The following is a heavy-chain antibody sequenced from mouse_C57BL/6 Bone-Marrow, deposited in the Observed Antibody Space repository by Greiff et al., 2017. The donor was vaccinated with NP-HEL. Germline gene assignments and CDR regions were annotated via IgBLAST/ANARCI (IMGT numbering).Heavy chain of an antibody. Sequence: QVQLQQPGAELVRPGTSVKLSCKASGYTFTSYWMHWVKQRPGQGLEWIGVIDPSDSYTNYYQKFKGKATLTVDTSSSTAYMQLSSLTSEDSAVYYCARGLRNWGQGTTLTVSS. CDR1: GYTFTSYW. V-gene: IGHV1-59*01. J-gene: IGHJ2*01. CDR2: IDPSDSYT. D-gene: IGHD2-4*01. CDR3: ARGLRN.